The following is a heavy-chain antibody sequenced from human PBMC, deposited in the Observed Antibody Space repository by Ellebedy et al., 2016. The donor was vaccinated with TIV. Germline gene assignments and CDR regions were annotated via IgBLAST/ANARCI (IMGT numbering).Heavy chain of an antibody. CDR2: IYYSGTT. V-gene: IGHV4-61*01. D-gene: IGHD6-13*01. CDR3: ARFRAAAGTFWFNP. CDR1: GGSVGSNNIY. J-gene: IGHJ5*02. Sequence: GSLRLXCTVSGGSVGSNNIYWNWIRQPPGKGLEWIGYIYYSGTTIYNPSLKSRVTISVDTSKNQFSLNLTSVTAADTAVYYCARFRAAAGTFWFNPWGQGTLVTVSS.